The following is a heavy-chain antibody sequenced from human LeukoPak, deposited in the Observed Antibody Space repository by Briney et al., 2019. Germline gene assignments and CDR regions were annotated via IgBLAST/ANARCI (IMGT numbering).Heavy chain of an antibody. CDR3: AHSRVYYYGSGSYFPKTLDY. CDR2: IYWDDDK. V-gene: IGHV2-5*02. J-gene: IGHJ4*02. Sequence: SGPTLGKTTQTPTPTCAFSGVSLSTSGVGGAWIRSPPGKGLGWLALIYWDDDKRYSPSLKSRLTLTKDTSKNQVVLTMTDMDPVDTATYYCAHSRVYYYGSGSYFPKTLDYWGQGTLVTVSS. D-gene: IGHD3-10*01. CDR1: GVSLSTSGVG.